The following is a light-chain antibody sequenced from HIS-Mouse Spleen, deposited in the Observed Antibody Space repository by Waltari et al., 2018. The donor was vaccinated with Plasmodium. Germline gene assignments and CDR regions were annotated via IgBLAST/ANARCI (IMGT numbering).Light chain of an antibody. CDR3: QQYNNWSFT. V-gene: IGKV3-15*01. CDR1: QSVSSN. CDR2: GAS. J-gene: IGKJ3*01. Sequence: EIVMTQSPATLSVSPGERATLSCRASQSVSSNLAWYQQKPGKALRPLIYGASTRATGIPARFSGSGSGTEFTLTISSLQSEDFAVYYCQQYNNWSFTFGPGTKVDIK.